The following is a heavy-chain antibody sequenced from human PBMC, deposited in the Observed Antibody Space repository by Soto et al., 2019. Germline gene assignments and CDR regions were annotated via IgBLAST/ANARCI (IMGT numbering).Heavy chain of an antibody. J-gene: IGHJ6*02. D-gene: IGHD3-10*01. CDR2: VYHSGAT. V-gene: IGHV4-4*02. CDR3: VRNSYYSLDV. Sequence: QVQLQESGPGLVRPSGTLSLTCAVSGDSIIGTGWWSWVRQSPGKGLDRIGEVYHSGATNYNPSLKSRVTISVDTSRNQFSLNLGSVTAADTAVYYCVRNSYYSLDVWGQGTKVTVSS. CDR1: GDSIIGTGW.